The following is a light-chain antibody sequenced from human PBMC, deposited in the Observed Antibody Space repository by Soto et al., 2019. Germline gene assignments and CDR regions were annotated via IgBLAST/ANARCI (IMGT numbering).Light chain of an antibody. J-gene: IGLJ1*01. CDR3: SSYTSTSTFV. CDR1: SSDVGGYKY. Sequence: QSVLTQPASVSGSPGQSITISCTGTSSDVGGYKYVSWYQQHPGKAPKLMIYEVSNRPSGVSSRFSGSKSDNTASLTISGPQAEDEADYYCSSYTSTSTFVFGTGTKLTVL. V-gene: IGLV2-14*01. CDR2: EVS.